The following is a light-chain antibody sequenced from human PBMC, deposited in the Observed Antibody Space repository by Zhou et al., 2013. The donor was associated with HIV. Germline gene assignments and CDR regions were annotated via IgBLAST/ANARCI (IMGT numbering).Light chain of an antibody. CDR2: AAS. CDR3: QKYNSGPRT. V-gene: IGKV1-27*01. Sequence: DIQMIQSPSSLSASVGDTVTITCRASQDISKYLAWYQLKPGKAPTLLIFAASILQSGVSSRFSGGGSGTYFTLTISSLRPEDVATYYCQKYNSGPRTFGGGTKVEIK. CDR1: QDISKY. J-gene: IGKJ4*01.